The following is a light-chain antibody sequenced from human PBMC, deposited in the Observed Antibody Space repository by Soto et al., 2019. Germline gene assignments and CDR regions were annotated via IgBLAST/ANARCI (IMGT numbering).Light chain of an antibody. Sequence: EIVLTQSPGTLSLSPGEGATLSCRASQTISNNYLAWYQHKPSQAPRLLIYAASTMATGIPDRFSGSGSGADFTLTVNRLEPEDFAVYYCQQYGTSPRTFGQGTKVEI. CDR1: QTISNNY. CDR2: AAS. CDR3: QQYGTSPRT. J-gene: IGKJ1*01. V-gene: IGKV3-20*01.